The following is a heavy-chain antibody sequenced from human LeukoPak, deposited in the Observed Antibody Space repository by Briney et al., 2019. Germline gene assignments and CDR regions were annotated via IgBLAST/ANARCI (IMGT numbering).Heavy chain of an antibody. CDR1: GFTVSSNY. Sequence: GGSLRLSCAASGFTVSSNYMSWVRQAPGKGLEWVSLIYTGGSTYYADSVKGRFVISRDNSKNTLYLQMNSLRAEDTAVYYCARRAGAYSHPYDYWGQGTLVTVSS. V-gene: IGHV3-66*04. D-gene: IGHD4/OR15-4a*01. CDR2: IYTGGST. J-gene: IGHJ4*02. CDR3: ARRAGAYSHPYDY.